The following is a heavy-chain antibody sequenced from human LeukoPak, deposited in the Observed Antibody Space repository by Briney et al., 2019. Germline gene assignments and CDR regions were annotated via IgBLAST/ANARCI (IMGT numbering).Heavy chain of an antibody. CDR2: IYSGGRT. CDR3: ARDPVAGTWDYIDV. D-gene: IGHD6-19*01. Sequence: GGTLRLSCAVSGFTFSDYGMTWVRQAPGKGLEWVSVIYSGGRTYYADSVKGRFTISRDNSKNTLYLQMNSLRAEDTAVYYCARDPVAGTWDYIDVWGKGTTVTISS. V-gene: IGHV3-66*01. CDR1: GFTFSDYG. J-gene: IGHJ6*03.